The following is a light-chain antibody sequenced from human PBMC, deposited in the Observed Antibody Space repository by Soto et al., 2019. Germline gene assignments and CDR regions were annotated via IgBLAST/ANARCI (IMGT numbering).Light chain of an antibody. CDR3: QQCNNWPLT. CDR1: QSFSNN. J-gene: IGKJ1*01. CDR2: GAS. Sequence: ELVMTQSPSTLSVSPGERVTLSCRASQSFSNNLAWFQQKPGQAPRLLIYGASTRATGIPARFSGSGSGTACTLIMSSLEFKDFAVYYGQQCNNWPLTFGQGTKVEI. V-gene: IGKV3-15*01.